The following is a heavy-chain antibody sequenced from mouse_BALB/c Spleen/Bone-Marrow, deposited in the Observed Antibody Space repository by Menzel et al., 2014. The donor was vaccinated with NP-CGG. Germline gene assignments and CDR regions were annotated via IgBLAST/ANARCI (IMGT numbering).Heavy chain of an antibody. V-gene: IGHV5-17*02. CDR3: GRGDY. CDR2: ISSGSNTI. CDR1: GFTFSSFA. J-gene: IGHJ2*01. Sequence: EVHLVESGGGLMQPGGSRKLSCAASGFTFSSFAMHWIRQAPEKGLEWVAFISSGSNTIHYADTVKGRFTISRDNPKNTLFLQMTSLRSEDTAMYYCGRGDYWGQGTTLTVSS.